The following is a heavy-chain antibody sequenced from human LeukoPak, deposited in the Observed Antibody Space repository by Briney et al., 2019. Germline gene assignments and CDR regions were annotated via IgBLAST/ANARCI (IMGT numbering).Heavy chain of an antibody. V-gene: IGHV4-39*01. CDR1: GGSISSSSHS. CDR2: IYYTGTT. D-gene: IGHD6-13*01. Sequence: SETLSLTCTVSGGSISSSSHSWGWIRQPPGKGLEWTGSIYYTGTTYYNPSLKSRVTISVDTSKNQFSLKLNSVTAADTAVYYCAQSLGSSNWIGNWFDPWGQGTLVTVSS. CDR3: AQSLGSSNWIGNWFDP. J-gene: IGHJ5*02.